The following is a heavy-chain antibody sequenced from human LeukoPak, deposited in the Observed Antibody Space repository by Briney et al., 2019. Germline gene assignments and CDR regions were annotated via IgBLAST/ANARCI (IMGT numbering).Heavy chain of an antibody. V-gene: IGHV3-53*01. J-gene: IGHJ4*02. CDR3: ARGVEPLAANTLAY. Sequence: GGSLRLSCAASGFTVITNDMTWVRQAPGKGLEWVSVLYSDGNTKYADSVQGRFTISRDNTKNTLYLEMNSLSPDDTAVYYCARGVEPLAANTLAYRGQGTLVTVSS. CDR2: LYSDGNT. CDR1: GFTVITND. D-gene: IGHD1-14*01.